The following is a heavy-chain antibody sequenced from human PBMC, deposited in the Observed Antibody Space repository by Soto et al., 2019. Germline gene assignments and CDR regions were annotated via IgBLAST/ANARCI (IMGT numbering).Heavy chain of an antibody. CDR1: GFSFRDYD. J-gene: IGHJ6*02. D-gene: IGHD1-26*01. CDR2: LGAARDP. V-gene: IGHV3-13*05. Sequence: GGSLRLSCAASGFSFRDYDMHWVRQRKGKGLEWVSALGAARDPYYVGSVKGRFSVSRGNAQNSLFLQMNNLRVDDTAVYFCARAYLGRLPRRADYYYAMDVWGRGTTVTVSS. CDR3: ARAYLGRLPRRADYYYAMDV.